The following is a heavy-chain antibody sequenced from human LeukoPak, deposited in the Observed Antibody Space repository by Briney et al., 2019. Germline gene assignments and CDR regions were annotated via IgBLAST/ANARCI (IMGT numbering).Heavy chain of an antibody. D-gene: IGHD3-22*01. CDR3: AMIKEG. V-gene: IGHV3-74*01. Sequence: GGSLRLSCAVSGFTFSNNWMHWVRQAPGKGLVWVSRINSDGRTTTYAESVKRRFTISRDNAKNTLHLQMNSLRPEDTAVYYCAMIKEGWGQGTLVTVSS. CDR1: GFTFSNNW. CDR2: INSDGRTT. J-gene: IGHJ4*02.